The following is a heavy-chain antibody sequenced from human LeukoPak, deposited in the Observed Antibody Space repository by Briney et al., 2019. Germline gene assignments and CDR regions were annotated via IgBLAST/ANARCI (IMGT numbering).Heavy chain of an antibody. Sequence: GGSLRLSCSASGFSFTSYAMNWVRQAPGKGLEWVSSITTGSSYIYYADSVRGRFSVSRDNAKNSLYLEMNSLRAEDTAVYYCARVEATTARSYYYYMDVWGKGTTVTVSS. CDR2: ITTGSSYI. CDR1: GFSFTSYA. J-gene: IGHJ6*03. V-gene: IGHV3-21*06. D-gene: IGHD1-1*01. CDR3: ARVEATTARSYYYYMDV.